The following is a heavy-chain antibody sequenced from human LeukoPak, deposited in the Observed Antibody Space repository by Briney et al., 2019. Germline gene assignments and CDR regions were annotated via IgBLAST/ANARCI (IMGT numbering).Heavy chain of an antibody. Sequence: GGSLRLSCAASGFTVSSNYMSWARQAPGKGLEWVSVIYSGGSTYYADSVKGRFTISRDNSKNTLYLQMNSLRAEDTAVYYCAREHYYDSSGYYPLVDYWGQGTLVTVSS. V-gene: IGHV3-66*01. J-gene: IGHJ4*02. CDR2: IYSGGST. CDR3: AREHYYDSSGYYPLVDY. D-gene: IGHD3-22*01. CDR1: GFTVSSNY.